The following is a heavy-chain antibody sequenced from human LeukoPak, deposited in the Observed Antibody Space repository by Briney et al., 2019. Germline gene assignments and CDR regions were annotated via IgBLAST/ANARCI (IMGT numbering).Heavy chain of an antibody. V-gene: IGHV4-59*01. CDR1: GGSISSYY. D-gene: IGHD4-17*01. J-gene: IGHJ3*02. Sequence: SETLSLTCTVSGGSISSYYWSWIRQPPGKGLEWIGYIYYSGSTNYNPSLKSRVTISVDTSKNQFSLKLSSVTAADTAVYYCARAYGDPNEKKSDAFDIWGQGTMVTVSS. CDR2: IYYSGST. CDR3: ARAYGDPNEKKSDAFDI.